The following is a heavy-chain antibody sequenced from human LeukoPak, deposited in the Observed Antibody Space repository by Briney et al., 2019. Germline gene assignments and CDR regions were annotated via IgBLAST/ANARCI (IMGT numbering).Heavy chain of an antibody. CDR1: GIAFAGYV. V-gene: IGHV3-23*01. D-gene: IGHD3-10*01. CDR2: VSGSGGST. J-gene: IGHJ4*02. Sequence: GGSLRLSCAASGIAFAGYVMTWVRQAPGKGLEWVSTVSGSGGSTYYADSVKGRFTISRDNSKNTLYLQINTLRAEDTAVYYFAILGITMVRGEGFDFWGQGTLVTVSS. CDR3: AILGITMVRGEGFDF.